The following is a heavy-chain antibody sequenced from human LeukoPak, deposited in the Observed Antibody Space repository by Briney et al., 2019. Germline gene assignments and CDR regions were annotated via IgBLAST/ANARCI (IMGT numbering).Heavy chain of an antibody. D-gene: IGHD4-17*01. CDR3: ARGHRRGDNSDRHISSYS. CDR2: IHTTGNT. V-gene: IGHV4-4*07. J-gene: IGHJ4*02. CDR1: GASITPYY. Sequence: SSETLSLTCAVSGASITPYYWTWIRQPAGKTLEWIGRIHTTGNTNHNSSLKSRVTMSLDKSTNQFSLKRASVTDADTVVYYCARGHRRGDNSDRHISSYSWGERNLVTASS.